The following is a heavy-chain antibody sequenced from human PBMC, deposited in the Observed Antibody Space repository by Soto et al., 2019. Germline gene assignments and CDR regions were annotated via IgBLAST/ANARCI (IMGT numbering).Heavy chain of an antibody. J-gene: IGHJ6*02. CDR2: INAGNGNT. CDR3: ARNWNYVLGFYGMDV. Sequence: ASVKVSGKASGYTFTSYAMHWVRQAPGQRLEWMGWINAGNGNTKYSQKFQGRVTITRDTSASTAYMELSSLRSEDTAVYYCARNWNYVLGFYGMDVWGQGTTVTVSS. CDR1: GYTFTSYA. V-gene: IGHV1-3*01. D-gene: IGHD1-7*01.